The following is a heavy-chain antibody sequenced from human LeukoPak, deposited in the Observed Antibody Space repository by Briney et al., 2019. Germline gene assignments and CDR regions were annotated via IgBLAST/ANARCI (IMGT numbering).Heavy chain of an antibody. J-gene: IGHJ3*02. CDR2: ITSSSSAI. V-gene: IGHV3-48*01. CDR3: AGPRRDLLSAFEI. CDR1: GFTFSHHG. D-gene: IGHD3-10*01. Sequence: GGSLRLSCAASGFTFSHHGMHWVRQAPGKGLEWVSYITSSSSAIYYADSVEGRFTISRDNAKNSLYLQMNSLRAEDTAVYYCAGPRRDLLSAFEIWGQGTMVTVSS.